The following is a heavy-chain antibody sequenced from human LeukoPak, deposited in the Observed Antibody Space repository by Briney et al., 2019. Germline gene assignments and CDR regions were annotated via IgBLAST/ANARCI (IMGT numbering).Heavy chain of an antibody. V-gene: IGHV3-11*01. CDR3: ARQQRVFDY. D-gene: IGHD6-13*01. J-gene: IGHJ4*02. Sequence: GGSLRLSCTASGFTFTEYYMSWIRQAPGKGLEWVSYISTSGTNISYADSVKGRFTISRDNAKNSLYLQMNSLRAEDTAVYYCARQQRVFDYWGQGTLVSVSS. CDR2: ISTSGTNI. CDR1: GFTFTEYY.